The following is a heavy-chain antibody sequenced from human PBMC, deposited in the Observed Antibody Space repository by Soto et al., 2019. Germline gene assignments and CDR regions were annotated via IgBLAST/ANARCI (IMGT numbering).Heavy chain of an antibody. D-gene: IGHD2-21*01. V-gene: IGHV4-34*01. Sequence: QVQLQQWGAGLLKPSETLSLTCVVSGGSLSDYFWSWIRQPPGMALEWIGEINHLGSINYNPSLKSRVTISGDTSKNQFSLTLNSVTAADPATYYCARGGISHWAYFYYMDVWDRGTTVTVSS. CDR1: GGSLSDYF. CDR2: INHLGSI. J-gene: IGHJ6*03. CDR3: ARGGISHWAYFYYMDV.